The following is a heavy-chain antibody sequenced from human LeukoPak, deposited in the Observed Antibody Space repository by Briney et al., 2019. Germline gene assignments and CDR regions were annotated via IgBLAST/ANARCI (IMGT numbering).Heavy chain of an antibody. CDR3: TTDYYDSSGYGAFDI. D-gene: IGHD3-22*01. CDR1: GFTFSDAW. V-gene: IGHV3-15*01. CDR2: IKSKTDGGTT. Sequence: GGSLRLSCTASGFTFSDAWMSWVRQAPGKGLEWVGRIKSKTDGGTTDYAAPVKGRFTISRDDSKNTLYLQMNSLKTEDTAVYYCTTDYYDSSGYGAFDIWGQGTMVTVSS. J-gene: IGHJ3*02.